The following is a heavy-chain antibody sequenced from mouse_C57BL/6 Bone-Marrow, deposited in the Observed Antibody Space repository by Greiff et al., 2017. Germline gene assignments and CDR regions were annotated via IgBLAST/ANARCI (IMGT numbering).Heavy chain of an antibody. Sequence: QVQLQQPGAELVMPGASVKLSCKASGYTFTSYWMPWVKQRPGQGLEWIGEIDPSDSYTNYNQKFKGKSTLTVDKSSSTAYMQLSSLTSEDSAVYSCARSRGFAYWGQGTLVTVSA. J-gene: IGHJ3*01. CDR2: IDPSDSYT. CDR3: ARSRGFAY. CDR1: GYTFTSYW. V-gene: IGHV1-69*01.